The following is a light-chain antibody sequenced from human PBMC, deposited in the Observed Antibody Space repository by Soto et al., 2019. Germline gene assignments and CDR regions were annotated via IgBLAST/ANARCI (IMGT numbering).Light chain of an antibody. Sequence: VMTQSPATLSVSPGERATLSCRASQSVSSKLAWYQQKPGQAPRLLIYGASTRATGIPARFSGSGSGTEFTLSISSLQSEDSAVYYCQQYNNWPPITFGQGTRLEIK. J-gene: IGKJ5*01. V-gene: IGKV3D-15*01. CDR3: QQYNNWPPIT. CDR1: QSVSSK. CDR2: GAS.